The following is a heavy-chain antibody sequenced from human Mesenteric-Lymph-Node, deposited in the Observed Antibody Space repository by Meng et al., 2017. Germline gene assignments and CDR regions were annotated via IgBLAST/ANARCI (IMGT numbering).Heavy chain of an antibody. CDR3: ARDRIEDY. CDR1: GYTFTSYY. V-gene: IGHV1-2*06. J-gene: IGHJ4*02. CDR2: INPKSGAT. Sequence: ASVKVSCKASGYTFTSYYMHWVRQAPGQGLEWMGRINPKSGATNYAQKFQGRVTMTRDTSITTAYTELSSLRSDDTAVYYCARDRIEDYWGQGTLVTVSS. D-gene: IGHD2-15*01.